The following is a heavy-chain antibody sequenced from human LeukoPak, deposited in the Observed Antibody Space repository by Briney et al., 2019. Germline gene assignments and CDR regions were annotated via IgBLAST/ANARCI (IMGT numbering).Heavy chain of an antibody. CDR3: AADLWKMGAEGDNWFDP. CDR2: IVVGSGNT. D-gene: IGHD1-26*01. J-gene: IGHJ5*02. V-gene: IGHV1-58*02. CDR1: GFTFTSSD. Sequence: TSVKVSCKASGFTFTSSDMQWVRQARGQRLEWIGWIVVGSGNTNYAQKFQERVTITRDMSTSTAYMELSSLRSEDTAVYYCAADLWKMGAEGDNWFDPWGQGTLVTVSS.